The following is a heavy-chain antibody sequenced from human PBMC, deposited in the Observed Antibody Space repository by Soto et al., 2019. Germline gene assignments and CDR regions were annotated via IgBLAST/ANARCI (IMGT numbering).Heavy chain of an antibody. CDR2: IIPIFGTA. CDR3: ARDSSGVYAILSY. CDR1: GGTFSSYA. D-gene: IGHD2-8*01. J-gene: IGHJ4*02. V-gene: IGHV1-69*13. Sequence: ASVKVSCKASGGTFSSYAISWVRQAPGQGLEWMGGIIPIFGTANYAQKFQGRVTITADESTSTAYMELSSLRSEDTAVYYCARDSSGVYAILSYWGQGTLVTVSS.